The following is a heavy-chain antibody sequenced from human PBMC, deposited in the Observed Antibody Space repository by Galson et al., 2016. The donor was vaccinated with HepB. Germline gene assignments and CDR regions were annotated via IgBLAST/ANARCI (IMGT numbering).Heavy chain of an antibody. V-gene: IGHV4-34*01. CDR2: INHSGST. Sequence: SETLSLTCGVYGRPFSNYYWSWIRQSPGKGLEWIGEINHSGSTNYNPSLKSRVSISRDTSKNEFFLKLNFVTAADTAVYYCARGGEDSWYEKYAFDIWGQGTAVTVAS. J-gene: IGHJ3*02. CDR3: ARGGEDSWYEKYAFDI. D-gene: IGHD6-13*01. CDR1: GRPFSNYY.